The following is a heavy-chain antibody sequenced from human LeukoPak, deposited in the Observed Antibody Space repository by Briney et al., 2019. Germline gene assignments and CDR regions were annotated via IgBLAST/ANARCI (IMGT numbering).Heavy chain of an antibody. Sequence: SETLSLTCTVSAVSISTTSYFCGWVRQPPAKRLQWIGTMYYNANNFCNPSLKSRVTISVDTSKNQFSLRLTSVTAADRSVYYCALINMDYYRTFDYSGGGILVTVSS. CDR2: MYYNANN. D-gene: IGHD1-26*01. J-gene: IGHJ4*02. CDR1: AVSISTTSYF. CDR3: ALINMDYYRTFDY. V-gene: IGHV4-39*01.